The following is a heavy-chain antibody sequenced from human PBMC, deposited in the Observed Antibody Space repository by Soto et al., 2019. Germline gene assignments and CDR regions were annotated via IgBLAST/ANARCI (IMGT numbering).Heavy chain of an antibody. CDR3: ARGEAAAAKGPYYFDY. V-gene: IGHV4-34*01. J-gene: IGHJ4*02. Sequence: ETLSLTCAVYGGSFSGYYWSWIRQPPGKGLEWIGEINHSGSTNYNPSLKSRVTISVDTSKNQFSLKLSSVTAADTAVYYCARGEAAAAKGPYYFDYWGQGTLVTVSS. D-gene: IGHD6-13*01. CDR2: INHSGST. CDR1: GGSFSGYY.